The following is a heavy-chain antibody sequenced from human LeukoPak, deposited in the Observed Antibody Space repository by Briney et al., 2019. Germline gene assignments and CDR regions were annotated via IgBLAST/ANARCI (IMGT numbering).Heavy chain of an antibody. J-gene: IGHJ5*01. D-gene: IGHD2-21*01. CDR3: ARRNRAYADS. CDR2: ISSSSSYI. V-gene: IGHV3-21*01. CDR1: GFTFSSYS. Sequence: GGSLRLSCAASGFTFSSYSMNWVRQAPGKGLEWVSSISSSSSYIYYADSVKGRFTISRDNAKNSLYLQMNSLGPEDTAIYFCARRNRAYADSWGQGTLVTVSS.